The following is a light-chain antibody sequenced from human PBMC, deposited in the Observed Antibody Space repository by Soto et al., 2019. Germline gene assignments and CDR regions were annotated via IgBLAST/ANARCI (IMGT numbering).Light chain of an antibody. V-gene: IGKV3-20*01. Sequence: EIVLTQSPGTLSLSPGERATLSCRASQSVSSSYLAWYQQKPGQAPRLLIYGASNRATGIPARFSGSGSGTDFTLTISRLEPEDFAVYYCQQYGSSPHTFGQGTKLEIK. J-gene: IGKJ2*01. CDR1: QSVSSSY. CDR3: QQYGSSPHT. CDR2: GAS.